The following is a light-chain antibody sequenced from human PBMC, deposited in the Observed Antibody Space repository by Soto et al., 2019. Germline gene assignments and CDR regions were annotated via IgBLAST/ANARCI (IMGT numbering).Light chain of an antibody. CDR1: HSISTY. J-gene: IGKJ2*01. V-gene: IGKV3-15*01. Sequence: EIVLTQSPATLSMSPGDRTTLSCRASHSISTYLAWYQHKPGQAPRLLIYSASVRAAGVPARFSGSGSGTEFTLTISSLQSEDFAVYYCHQYGSSPRTFGQGTKLEIK. CDR3: HQYGSSPRT. CDR2: SAS.